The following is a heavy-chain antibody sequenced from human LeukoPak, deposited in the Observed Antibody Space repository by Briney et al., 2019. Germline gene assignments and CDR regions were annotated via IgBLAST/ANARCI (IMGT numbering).Heavy chain of an antibody. CDR2: IWYDGSNK. CDR1: GFTFSSYG. Sequence: PGRSLRLSCAASGFTFSSYGMHWVRQAPGKGLEWVAVIWYDGSNKYYADSVKGRFTISRDNSKNTLYLQVNSLRAEDTAVYYCAKWSGRDYGSGSGAFDIWGQGTMATVSS. D-gene: IGHD3-10*01. CDR3: AKWSGRDYGSGSGAFDI. J-gene: IGHJ3*02. V-gene: IGHV3-33*06.